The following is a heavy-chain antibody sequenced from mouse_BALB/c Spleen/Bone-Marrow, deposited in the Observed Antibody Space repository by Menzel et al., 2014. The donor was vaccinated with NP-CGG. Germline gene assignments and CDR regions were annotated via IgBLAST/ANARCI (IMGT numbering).Heavy chain of an antibody. J-gene: IGHJ4*01. CDR3: ARRGYYGNYYYAMDY. D-gene: IGHD2-1*01. CDR2: IDPANGNT. Sequence: EVMLVESGAELVKPGASVKLSCTASGFNIXDTYMHWVKQRPEQGLEWIGRIDPANGNTKYDPKFQGKATITADTSSNTAYLQLSSLTSEDTAVYYCARRGYYGNYYYAMDYWGQGTSVTVSS. V-gene: IGHV14-3*02. CDR1: GFNIXDTY.